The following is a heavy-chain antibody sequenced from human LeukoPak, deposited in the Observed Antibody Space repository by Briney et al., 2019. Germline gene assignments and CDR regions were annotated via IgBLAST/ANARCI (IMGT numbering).Heavy chain of an antibody. J-gene: IGHJ5*02. D-gene: IGHD3-9*01. CDR3: ARDSPDILTGYWFDP. V-gene: IGHV4-61*02. CDR2: IYTSGST. CDR1: GGSISSGSYY. Sequence: PSETLSLTCTVSGGSISSGSYYWSWIRQPAGKGLAWIGRIYTSGSTNYNPSLKSRVTISVDTSKNQFSLKLSSVTAADTAVYYCARDSPDILTGYWFDPWGQGTLVTVSS.